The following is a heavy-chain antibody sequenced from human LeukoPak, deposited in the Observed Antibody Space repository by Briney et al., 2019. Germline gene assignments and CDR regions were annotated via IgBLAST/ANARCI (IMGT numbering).Heavy chain of an antibody. V-gene: IGHV3-30*18. Sequence: GGSLRLSCAASGFTFSSYGMHWVRQAPGKGLEWVAVISYDGSNKYYADSVKGRFTISRDNSKNTLYLQMNSLRAEDTAVYYCAKDVTTGTLALDYWGQGILVTVSS. CDR3: AKDVTTGTLALDY. D-gene: IGHD1-1*01. CDR2: ISYDGSNK. J-gene: IGHJ4*02. CDR1: GFTFSSYG.